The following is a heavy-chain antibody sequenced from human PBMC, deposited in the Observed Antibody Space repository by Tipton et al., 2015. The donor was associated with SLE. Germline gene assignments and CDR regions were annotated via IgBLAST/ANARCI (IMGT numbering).Heavy chain of an antibody. J-gene: IGHJ4*02. Sequence: TLSLTCTVSGGSVSSTNYYWSWIRQPAGKGLEWIGRIYSSGTTNYNPSLKSRVTISIDTSKNQFSLKLSSVTAADTAVYYCARDTAEWFFDYWGQGTLVTVSS. V-gene: IGHV4-61*10. D-gene: IGHD3-3*01. CDR2: IYSSGTT. CDR1: GGSVSSTNYY. CDR3: ARDTAEWFFDY.